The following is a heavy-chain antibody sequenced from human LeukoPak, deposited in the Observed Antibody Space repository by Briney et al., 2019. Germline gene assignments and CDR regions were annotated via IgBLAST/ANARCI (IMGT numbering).Heavy chain of an antibody. CDR2: ISSSSSYI. D-gene: IGHD2-2*01. CDR1: GFTLSSYS. Sequence: GGSLRLSCAASGFTLSSYSMNWVRQAPGKGLEWVSSISSSSSYIYYADSVKGRFTISRDNAKNSLYLQMNSLRAEDTAVYYCARDKCSSTSCSWFDPWGQGTLVTVSS. V-gene: IGHV3-21*01. CDR3: ARDKCSSTSCSWFDP. J-gene: IGHJ5*02.